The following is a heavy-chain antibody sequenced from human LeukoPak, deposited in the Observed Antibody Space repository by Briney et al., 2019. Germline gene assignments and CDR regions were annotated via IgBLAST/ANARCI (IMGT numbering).Heavy chain of an antibody. CDR3: GRVFGS. Sequence: SETLSLTCTVSGGAPISDNFYCGWARPPPGKGLGWGGSINYSGPTYYNPSLRRRVSISVRPSRSQSFLWLHSVRAAGPAFYFRGRVFGSWGQGILVTVSS. CDR1: GGAPISDNFY. CDR2: INYSGPT. J-gene: IGHJ4*02. V-gene: IGHV4-39*01.